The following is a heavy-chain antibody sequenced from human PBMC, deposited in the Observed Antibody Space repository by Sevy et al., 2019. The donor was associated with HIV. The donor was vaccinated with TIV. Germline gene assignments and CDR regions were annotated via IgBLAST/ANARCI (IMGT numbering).Heavy chain of an antibody. D-gene: IGHD3-22*01. CDR3: AKALNPALESMIEVVLRTLKGFDV. J-gene: IGHJ3*01. CDR1: GFTFNTHA. Sequence: GESLKISCAASGFTFNTHAMTWVRQAPGKGLEWVSVISGPGLSTYYADSVKGRFTISRDNSKNTLYLQMNSLRADDTAKYYCAKALNPALESMIEVVLRTLKGFDVWGQGTMVTVSS. CDR2: ISGPGLST. V-gene: IGHV3-23*01.